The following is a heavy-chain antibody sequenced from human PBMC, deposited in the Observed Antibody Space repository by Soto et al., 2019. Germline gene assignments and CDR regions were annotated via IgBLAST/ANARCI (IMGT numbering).Heavy chain of an antibody. CDR2: VSFDGKVT. CDR3: AMEPYGDSQYFDY. Sequence: QVQLVESGGGMAQAGTSLRLSCTGSGFTFNSVSQHWVRQGPDKGLEWVAVVSFDGKVTYYADSVKGRFTVSRDISKNTIYLQANSLRPEDTAVYYCAMEPYGDSQYFDYWGQGTQVTVSS. D-gene: IGHD2-21*02. CDR1: GFTFNSVS. V-gene: IGHV3-30*04. J-gene: IGHJ4*02.